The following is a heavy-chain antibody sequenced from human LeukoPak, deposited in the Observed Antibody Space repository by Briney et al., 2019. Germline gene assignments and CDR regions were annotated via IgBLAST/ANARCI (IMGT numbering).Heavy chain of an antibody. CDR1: GFIFTDYW. CDR3: ASVPPPYYYDSSGYYSN. J-gene: IGHJ4*02. Sequence: QTGGSLRLSCAASGFIFTDYWMNWVRQAPGKGLEWVSAISGSGGSTYYADSVKGRFTISRDNSKNTLYLQMNSLRAEDTAVYYCASVPPPYYYDSSGYYSNWGQGTLVTVSS. D-gene: IGHD3-22*01. CDR2: ISGSGGST. V-gene: IGHV3-23*01.